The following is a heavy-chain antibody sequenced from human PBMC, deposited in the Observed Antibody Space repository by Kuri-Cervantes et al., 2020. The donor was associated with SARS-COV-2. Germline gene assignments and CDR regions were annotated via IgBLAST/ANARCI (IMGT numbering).Heavy chain of an antibody. J-gene: IGHJ4*02. V-gene: IGHV1-69*10. D-gene: IGHD3-10*01. CDR1: GGTFSSYA. CDR3: AITIPRTPYDFDY. CDR2: IIPILGIA. Sequence: SVQVSCKASGGTFSSYAISWVRQAPGQGLEWMGGIIPILGIANYAQKFQGRVTISADKSTITAYMELRSLRSEDTAGYYCAITIPRTPYDFDYWGQGTLVTVSS.